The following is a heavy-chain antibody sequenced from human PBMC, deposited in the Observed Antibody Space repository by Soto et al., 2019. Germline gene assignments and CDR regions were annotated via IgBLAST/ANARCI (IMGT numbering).Heavy chain of an antibody. CDR1: GYSFTSYW. D-gene: IGHD5-12*01. Sequence: GESLKISCKGSGYSFTSYWIGWVRQMPGKGLEWMGIIYPGDSDTRYSPSFQGQVTISADKSISTAYLQWSSLKASDTAMYYCARSDIVDPKYYYYYGMDVWGQGTTVTVSS. CDR3: ARSDIVDPKYYYYYGMDV. CDR2: IYPGDSDT. J-gene: IGHJ6*02. V-gene: IGHV5-51*01.